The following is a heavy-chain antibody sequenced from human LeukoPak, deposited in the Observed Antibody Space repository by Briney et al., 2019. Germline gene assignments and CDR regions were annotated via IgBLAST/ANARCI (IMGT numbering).Heavy chain of an antibody. CDR2: INPNNGGT. CDR3: ARGPLGSSSWYFLDPYFDY. V-gene: IGHV1-2*06. J-gene: IGHJ4*02. CDR1: GYTFTGYY. D-gene: IGHD6-13*01. Sequence: GASVKVSCKPSGYTFTGYYMHWVRQAPGHGLEWMGRINPNNGGTNCAQKFQDRVTMTRDTSIGTAYMELSSLRSEDTAVYYCARGPLGSSSWYFLDPYFDYWGQGTLVTVSS.